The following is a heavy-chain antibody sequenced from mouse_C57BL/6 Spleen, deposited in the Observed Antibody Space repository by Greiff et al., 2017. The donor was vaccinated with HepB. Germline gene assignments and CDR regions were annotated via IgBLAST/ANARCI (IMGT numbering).Heavy chain of an antibody. V-gene: IGHV5-17*01. J-gene: IGHJ3*01. CDR2: ISSGSSTI. CDR3: ARGSLFGGSSPLAY. D-gene: IGHD1-1*01. CDR1: GFTFSDYG. Sequence: DVKLVESGGGLVKPGGSLKLSCAASGFTFSDYGMHWVRQAPEKGLEWVAYISSGSSTIYYADTVKGRFTISRDNAKNTLFLQMTSLRSEDTAMYYCARGSLFGGSSPLAYWGQGTLVTVSA.